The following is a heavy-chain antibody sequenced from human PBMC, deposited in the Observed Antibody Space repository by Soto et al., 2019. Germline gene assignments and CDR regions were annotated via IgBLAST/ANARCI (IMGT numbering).Heavy chain of an antibody. V-gene: IGHV4-61*01. D-gene: IGHD4-17*01. CDR2: IYYSGST. CDR1: GGSVHRGSYY. J-gene: IGHJ4*02. Sequence: SGTLFLTCTVSGGSVHRGSYYWIWIRQPPGKGLEWIGYIYYSGSTNYNPSPKSRVTISVDTSKNQFSLKLSSVTAADTAVYYCARGHYCDRKGYAHWGQGTLVTVSS. CDR3: ARGHYCDRKGYAH.